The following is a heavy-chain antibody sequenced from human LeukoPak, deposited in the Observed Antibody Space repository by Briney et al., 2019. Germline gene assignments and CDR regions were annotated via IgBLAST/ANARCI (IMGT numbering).Heavy chain of an antibody. J-gene: IGHJ4*02. Sequence: SVKVSCKASGGTFSSYAISWVRQAPGQGLECMGRIIPIFVTANYTQKFQGRVTITADESTSTAYMELSSLRSEDTAVYYCARVKRRFGEFDPYFDYWGQGTLVTVSS. V-gene: IGHV1-69*13. D-gene: IGHD3-10*01. CDR3: ARVKRRFGEFDPYFDY. CDR1: GGTFSSYA. CDR2: IIPIFVTA.